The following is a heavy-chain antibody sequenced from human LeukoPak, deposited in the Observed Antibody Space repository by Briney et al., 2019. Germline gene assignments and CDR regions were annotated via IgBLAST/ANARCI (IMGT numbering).Heavy chain of an antibody. Sequence: PSETQSLTCTGSGGSISSNYWSWIRQPPGKGLEWIGYIYDSGTTNYNPSLKSRATISEDTSKNQFSLKLSSVTAADTAVYYCARSTGGWSYFDYWGQGTLVTVSS. CDR3: ARSTGGWSYFDY. CDR1: GGSISSNY. V-gene: IGHV4-59*01. CDR2: IYDSGTT. J-gene: IGHJ4*02. D-gene: IGHD6-19*01.